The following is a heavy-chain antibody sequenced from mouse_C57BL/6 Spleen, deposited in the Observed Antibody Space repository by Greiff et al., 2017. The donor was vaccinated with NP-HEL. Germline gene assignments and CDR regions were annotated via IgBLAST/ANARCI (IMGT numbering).Heavy chain of an antibody. J-gene: IGHJ3*01. V-gene: IGHV1-4*01. Sequence: QVQLKESGAELARPGASVKLSCTASGYTFTSYTMHWVHQRPGQGLEWIGYINPSSGYTKYNQKYSDKATLTADKTSSIAYMQLSSLSSESSSVYYCASDNVSEGFAYWGQGTLVTVSS. CDR3: ASDNVSEGFAY. CDR1: GYTFTSYT. CDR2: INPSSGYT. D-gene: IGHD1-3*01.